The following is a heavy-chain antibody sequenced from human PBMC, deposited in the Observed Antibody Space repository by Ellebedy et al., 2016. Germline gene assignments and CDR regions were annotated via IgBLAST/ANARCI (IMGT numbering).Heavy chain of an antibody. CDR2: IYTSGST. Sequence: SETLSLXXTVSGGSISSYYWSWIRQPAGKGLEWIGRIYTSGSTNYNPSLKSRVTMSVDTSKNQSSLKLSSVTAADTAVYYCARESGFGGIDYWGQGTLVTVSS. CDR1: GGSISSYY. V-gene: IGHV4-4*07. J-gene: IGHJ4*02. CDR3: ARESGFGGIDY. D-gene: IGHD3-16*01.